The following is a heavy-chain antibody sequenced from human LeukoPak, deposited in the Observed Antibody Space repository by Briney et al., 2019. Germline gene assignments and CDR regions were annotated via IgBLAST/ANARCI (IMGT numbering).Heavy chain of an antibody. J-gene: IGHJ3*02. CDR1: GGSFSGYY. CDR3: ASPDFYYDSSEDAFDI. Sequence: SETLSLTCAVYGGSFSGYYWSRIRQPPGKGLEWIGEINHSGSTNYNPSLKSRVTISVDTSKNQFSLKLSSVTAADTAVYYCASPDFYYDSSEDAFDIWGQGTMVTVSS. CDR2: INHSGST. V-gene: IGHV4-34*01. D-gene: IGHD3-22*01.